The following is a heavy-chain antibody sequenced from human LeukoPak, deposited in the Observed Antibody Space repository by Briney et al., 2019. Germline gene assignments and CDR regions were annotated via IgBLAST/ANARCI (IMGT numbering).Heavy chain of an antibody. CDR3: ARERIVGATNHFDL. CDR2: IYSGGST. J-gene: IGHJ2*01. Sequence: SGGSLRLSCAASGFTVSSNYMSWVRQAPGKGLEWVSVIYSGGSTYYADSVKGRFTISGDNSKNTLYLQMNSLRAEDTAVYYCARERIVGATNHFDLWGRGTLVTVSS. V-gene: IGHV3-53*01. D-gene: IGHD1-26*01. CDR1: GFTVSSNY.